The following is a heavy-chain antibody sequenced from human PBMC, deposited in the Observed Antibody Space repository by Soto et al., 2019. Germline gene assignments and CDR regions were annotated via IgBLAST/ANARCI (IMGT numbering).Heavy chain of an antibody. CDR2: IYYSGST. D-gene: IGHD6-13*01. Sequence: SETLSLTCAVYGGSFSGYYWGWIRQPPGKGLEWIGSIYYSGSTYYNPSLKSRVTISVDTSKNQFSLKLSSVTAADTAVYYCARPLFGLAAAGPVGDYYYYMDVWGKGTTVTVSS. J-gene: IGHJ6*03. V-gene: IGHV4-39*01. CDR3: ARPLFGLAAAGPVGDYYYYMDV. CDR1: GGSFSGYY.